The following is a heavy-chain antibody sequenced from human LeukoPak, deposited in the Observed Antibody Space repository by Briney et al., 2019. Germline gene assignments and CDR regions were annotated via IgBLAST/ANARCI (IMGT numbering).Heavy chain of an antibody. CDR1: GGSISSNY. J-gene: IGHJ4*02. D-gene: IGHD3-22*01. Sequence: PSETLSLTCTVSGGSISSNYWSWIRQPAGKGLEWIGRIYSSGSTNYNPSLKSRVTVSVDTSKNQFSLKLSSVIAADTAVYYCARGTYYYDSSGYLVDYWGQGTLVTVSS. CDR3: ARGTYYYDSSGYLVDY. CDR2: IYSSGST. V-gene: IGHV4-4*07.